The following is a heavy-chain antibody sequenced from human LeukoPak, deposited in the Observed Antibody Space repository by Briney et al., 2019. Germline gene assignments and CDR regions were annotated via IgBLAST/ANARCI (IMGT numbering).Heavy chain of an antibody. CDR2: INSDGSST. J-gene: IGHJ6*03. CDR1: GFTFSSYW. V-gene: IGHV3-74*01. D-gene: IGHD2-2*01. Sequence: GGSLRLSCAASGFTFSSYWMHWVRQAPGKGLVWVSRINSDGSSTSYADSVKGRFTISRDNSKNTLYLQMNSLRAEDTAVYYCAKVGGYCSSTSCYAYYYYMDVWGKGTTVTISS. CDR3: AKVGGYCSSTSCYAYYYYMDV.